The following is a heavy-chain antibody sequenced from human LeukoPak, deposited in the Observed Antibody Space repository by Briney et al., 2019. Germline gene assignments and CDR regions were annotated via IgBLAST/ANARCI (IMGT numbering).Heavy chain of an antibody. J-gene: IGHJ3*02. CDR3: AREGRYYGSGSHRDGFDI. D-gene: IGHD3-10*01. CDR1: GFTFSSYA. V-gene: IGHV3-23*01. CDR2: ISGSGDST. Sequence: GGSLRLSCAASGFTFSSYAMSWVRQAPGKGLEWVSTISGSGDSTYYADSVKGRFTISRDNSKNTLYLQMNSLRAKDTAVYYCAREGRYYGSGSHRDGFDIWGQGTMVTVSS.